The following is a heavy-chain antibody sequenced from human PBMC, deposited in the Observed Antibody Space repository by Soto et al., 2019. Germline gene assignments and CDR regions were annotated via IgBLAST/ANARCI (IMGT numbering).Heavy chain of an antibody. J-gene: IGHJ6*02. D-gene: IGHD3-10*01. CDR1: GFTFSSYS. V-gene: IGHV3-21*01. CDR2: ISSSSSYI. CDR3: ARDKGSGSYYQKYYYYGMDV. Sequence: GGSLRLSCAASGFTFSSYSMNWVRQAPGKGLEWVSSISSSSSYIYYADSVKGRFTISRDNAKNSLYLQMNSLRAEDTAVYYCARDKGSGSYYQKYYYYGMDVWGPGTAVTVSS.